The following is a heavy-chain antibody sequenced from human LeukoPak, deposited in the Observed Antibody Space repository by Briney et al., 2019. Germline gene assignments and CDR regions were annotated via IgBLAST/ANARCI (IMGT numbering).Heavy chain of an antibody. CDR1: GYTFTSYG. CDR3: ARVEGRVAAGFDY. V-gene: IGHV1-69*13. CDR2: IIPIFGTA. Sequence: SVKVSWKASGYTFTSYGISWVRQAPGQGLEWMGGIIPIFGTANYAQKFQGRVTITADESTSTAYMELSSLRSEDTAVYYCARVEGRVAAGFDYWGQGTLVTVSS. J-gene: IGHJ4*02. D-gene: IGHD6-25*01.